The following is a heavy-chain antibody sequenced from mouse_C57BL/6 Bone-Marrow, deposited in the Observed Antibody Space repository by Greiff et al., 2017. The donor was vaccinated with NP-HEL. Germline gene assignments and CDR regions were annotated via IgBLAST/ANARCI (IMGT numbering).Heavy chain of an antibody. D-gene: IGHD1-1*01. Sequence: DVKLVESGGGLVQPKGSLKLSCAASGFSFNTYAMNWVRQAPGTGLEWVARIRSKSNNYATYYADSVKDRFTISRDDSESMLYLQMNNLKTEDTAMYYCVRGSGYYGDYWGQGTTLTVSS. J-gene: IGHJ2*01. CDR2: IRSKSNNYAT. CDR3: VRGSGYYGDY. CDR1: GFSFNTYA. V-gene: IGHV10-1*01.